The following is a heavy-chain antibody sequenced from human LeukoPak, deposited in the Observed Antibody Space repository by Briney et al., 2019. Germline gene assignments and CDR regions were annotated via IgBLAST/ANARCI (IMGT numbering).Heavy chain of an antibody. J-gene: IGHJ5*02. D-gene: IGHD3-10*01. CDR1: GGSISSGGYY. CDR3: AGTPMTFGELFDPWFDP. CDR2: IYYSGST. V-gene: IGHV4-61*08. Sequence: SETLSLTCTVSGGSISSGGYYWSWIRQPPGKGLEWIGYIYYSGSTNYNPSLKSRVTISVDTSKNQFSLKLSSVTAADTAVYYCAGTPMTFGELFDPWFDPWGQGTLVTVSS.